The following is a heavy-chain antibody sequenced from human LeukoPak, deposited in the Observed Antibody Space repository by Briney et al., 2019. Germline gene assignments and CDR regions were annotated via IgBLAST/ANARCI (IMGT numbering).Heavy chain of an antibody. J-gene: IGHJ4*02. CDR2: ISTYNGNT. Sequence: GASVKVSCKASCYTFTSYGISWVRQAPGQGLEWMGWISTYNGNTNYAQKIQGRVTMTTDTSTSTAYMELRSLRSDDTAVYYCARGPYCSGDTCYSQYFDYWGQGTLVTVSS. CDR1: CYTFTSYG. CDR3: ARGPYCSGDTCYSQYFDY. D-gene: IGHD2-15*01. V-gene: IGHV1-18*01.